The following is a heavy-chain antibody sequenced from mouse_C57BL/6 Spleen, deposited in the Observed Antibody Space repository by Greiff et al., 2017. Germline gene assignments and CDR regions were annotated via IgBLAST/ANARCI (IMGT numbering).Heavy chain of an antibody. CDR2: IDPETGGT. CDR1: GYTFTDYE. CDR3: TRSGFAY. Sequence: VQLMESGAELVRPGASVTLSCKASGYTFTDYEMHWVKQTPVHGLEWIGAIDPETGGTAYNQKFKGKAILTADKSSSTAYMELRSLTSEDSAVYYCTRSGFAYWGQGTLVTVSA. V-gene: IGHV1-15*01. J-gene: IGHJ3*01.